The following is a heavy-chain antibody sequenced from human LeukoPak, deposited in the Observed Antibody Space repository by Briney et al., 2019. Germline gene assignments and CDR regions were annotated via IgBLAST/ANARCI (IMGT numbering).Heavy chain of an antibody. CDR1: GFTFSSYA. J-gene: IGHJ4*02. D-gene: IGHD6-13*01. Sequence: GGSLRLSCAVSGFTFSSYAMHWVRQAPGKGLEWVAVISYDGSNKYYADSVKGRFAISRDNSKNTLYLQMNSLRAEDTAVYYCARDRAGSSWTFDYWGQGTLVTVSS. CDR2: ISYDGSNK. V-gene: IGHV3-30*09. CDR3: ARDRAGSSWTFDY.